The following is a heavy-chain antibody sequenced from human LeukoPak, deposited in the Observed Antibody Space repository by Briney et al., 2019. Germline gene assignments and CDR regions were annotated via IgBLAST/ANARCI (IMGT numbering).Heavy chain of an antibody. Sequence: TSETLSLTCTVSGGSISSYYWSWIRQPPGKGLEWLGYIYYSGSTNYNPSPKSRVTISVDTSKNQFSLKLSSVTAADTAVYYCARPIAAADTDAFDIWGQGTMVTVSS. CDR3: ARPIAAADTDAFDI. CDR2: IYYSGST. CDR1: GGSISSYY. D-gene: IGHD6-13*01. J-gene: IGHJ3*02. V-gene: IGHV4-59*08.